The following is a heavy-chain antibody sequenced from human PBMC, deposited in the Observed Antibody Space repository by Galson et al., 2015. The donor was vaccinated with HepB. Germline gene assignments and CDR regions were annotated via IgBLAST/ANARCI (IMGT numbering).Heavy chain of an antibody. V-gene: IGHV6-1*01. J-gene: IGHJ4*02. Sequence: CAICGDSVSSNSAAWNWIRQSPSRGLEWLGRTYYRSKWYNSYAVSVKSRITINPDTTKNQFSLQLNSVTPEDTAIYYCARQLAYCVANTCQIFFDYWGQGTLVTVSS. CDR1: GDSVSSNSAA. CDR3: ARQLAYCVANTCQIFFDY. D-gene: IGHD2-21*01. CDR2: TYYRSKWYN.